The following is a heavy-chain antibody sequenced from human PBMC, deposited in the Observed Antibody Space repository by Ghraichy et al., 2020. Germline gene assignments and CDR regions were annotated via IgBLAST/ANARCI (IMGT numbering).Heavy chain of an antibody. CDR1: GGSISSGGYS. D-gene: IGHD2-15*01. CDR3: ARGGALVRNRYCSGGSCYPFDY. CDR2: IYHSGST. Sequence: SQTLSLTCAVSGGSISSGGYSWSWIRQPPGKGLEWIGYIYHSGSTYYNPSLKSRVTISVDRSKNQFSLKLSSVTAADTAVYYCARGGALVRNRYCSGGSCYPFDYWGQGTLVTVSS. J-gene: IGHJ4*02. V-gene: IGHV4-30-2*01.